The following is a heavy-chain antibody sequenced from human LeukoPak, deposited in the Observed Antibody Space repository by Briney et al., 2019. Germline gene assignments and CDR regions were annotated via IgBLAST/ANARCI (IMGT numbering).Heavy chain of an antibody. CDR3: AKDRGYCSGGNCYYYYYGMDV. CDR1: GFTFSSYG. CDR2: ISYDGSNK. Sequence: GRSLRLSCAASGFTFSSYGMHWVRQAPGKGLEWVAVISYDGSNKYYADSVKGRFTISRDNSKNTLYLQMNSLRAEDTAVYYCAKDRGYCSGGNCYYYYYGMDVWGQGTTVTVSS. J-gene: IGHJ6*02. D-gene: IGHD2-15*01. V-gene: IGHV3-30*18.